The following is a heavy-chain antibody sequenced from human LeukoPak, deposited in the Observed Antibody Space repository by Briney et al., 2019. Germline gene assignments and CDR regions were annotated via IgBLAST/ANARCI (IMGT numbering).Heavy chain of an antibody. CDR2: TYYRSKWYN. D-gene: IGHD5-24*01. J-gene: IGHJ3*01. CDR3: ARGGQGDGYSADEAFDF. V-gene: IGHV6-1*01. Sequence: SQTLSLTCVISGDSVVSNSTACNWIRQSPSRGLEWLGRTYYRSKWYNDYAVSVKSRITINPDTSKSQFSLQLNSVTPEDTAVYYCARGGQGDGYSADEAFDFWGQGTMVTVS. CDR1: GDSVVSNSTA.